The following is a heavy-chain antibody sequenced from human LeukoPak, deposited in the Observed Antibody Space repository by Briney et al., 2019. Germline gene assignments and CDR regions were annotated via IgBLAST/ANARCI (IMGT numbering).Heavy chain of an antibody. CDR2: IYYSGST. CDR3: ARQGMDGETDQYYFDY. D-gene: IGHD2-2*03. J-gene: IGHJ4*02. V-gene: IGHV4-39*01. CDR1: GGSISSSSYY. Sequence: PSETLSLTCTVSGGSISSSSYYWGWICQPPGKGLEWIGSIYYSGSTYYNPSLKSRVTISVDTSKNQFSLKLSSVTAADTAVYYCARQGMDGETDQYYFDYWGQGTLVTVSS.